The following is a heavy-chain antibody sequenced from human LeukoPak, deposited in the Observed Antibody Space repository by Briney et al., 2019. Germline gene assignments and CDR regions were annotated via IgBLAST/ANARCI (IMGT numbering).Heavy chain of an antibody. CDR2: ISSSSSYI. V-gene: IGHV3-21*01. CDR1: GFTFSSYS. Sequence: PGGSLRLSCAASGFTFSSYSMNWVRQAPGKGLEWVSSISSSSSYIYYADSVKGRFTISRDNAKNSLYLQMNSLRAEDTAVYYCARGDIVVVPAASWFDPWGQGTLVTVSS. J-gene: IGHJ5*02. CDR3: ARGDIVVVPAASWFDP. D-gene: IGHD2-2*01.